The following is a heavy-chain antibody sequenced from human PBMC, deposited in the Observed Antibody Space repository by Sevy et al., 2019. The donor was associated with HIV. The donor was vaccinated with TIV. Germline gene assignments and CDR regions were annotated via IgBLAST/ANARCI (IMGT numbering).Heavy chain of an antibody. CDR3: ASEGYCSGGSCYQYFDY. CDR2: IWYDGSNK. CDR1: GFTFSSYG. Sequence: GGSLRLSCAASGFTFSSYGMHWVRQAPGKGLEWVAVIWYDGSNKYYADSVKGRLTISRDNSKNTLYLQMNGLRAEDTAVSYCASEGYCSGGSCYQYFDYWGQGTLVTVSS. V-gene: IGHV3-33*01. D-gene: IGHD2-15*01. J-gene: IGHJ4*02.